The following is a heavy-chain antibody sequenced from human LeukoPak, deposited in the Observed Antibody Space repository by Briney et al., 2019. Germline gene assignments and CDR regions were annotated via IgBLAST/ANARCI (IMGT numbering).Heavy chain of an antibody. CDR3: ARVPVDSSSWAFDY. V-gene: IGHV3-66*02. CDR2: IYSGGST. J-gene: IGHJ4*02. CDR1: GFTVSSNY. D-gene: IGHD6-13*01. Sequence: VGSLRLSCAASGFTVSSNYMSWVRQAPGKGLEWVSVIYSGGSTYYADSVKGRFTISRDNSKNTLYLQMNSLRAEDTAVYYCARVPVDSSSWAFDYWGQGTLVTVSS.